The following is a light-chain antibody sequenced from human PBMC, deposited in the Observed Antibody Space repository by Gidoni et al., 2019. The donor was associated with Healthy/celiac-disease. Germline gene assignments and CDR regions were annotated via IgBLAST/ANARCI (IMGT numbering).Light chain of an antibody. J-gene: IGKJ3*01. CDR1: QSVSSSY. CDR2: GAS. V-gene: IGKV3-20*01. Sequence: IVLTQSPGTLSLSPGERATLSCRASQSVSSSYLAWYQQKPGQAPRLLSYGASSRATGIPDRFSGSGSGTDFTLTISRLEPEEFAVYYCQQYGSPGVTFGPGTKVDIK. CDR3: QQYGSPGVT.